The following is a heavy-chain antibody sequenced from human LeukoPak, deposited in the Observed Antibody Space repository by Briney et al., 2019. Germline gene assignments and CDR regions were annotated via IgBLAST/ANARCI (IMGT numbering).Heavy chain of an antibody. CDR3: AKRRGLELLYYYYMDV. Sequence: GGSLRLSCAASGFTFSSYAMTWVRQAPGKGLEWVSAISGSGGSTYFADSVKGRFTISRDNSKNTLYLQMNSLRAEDTAVYYCAKRRGLELLYYYYMDVWGKGTTVTISS. D-gene: IGHD1-7*01. J-gene: IGHJ6*03. V-gene: IGHV3-23*01. CDR2: ISGSGGST. CDR1: GFTFSSYA.